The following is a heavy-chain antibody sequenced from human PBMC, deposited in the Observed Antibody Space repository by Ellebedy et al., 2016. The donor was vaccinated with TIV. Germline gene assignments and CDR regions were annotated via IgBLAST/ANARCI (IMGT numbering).Heavy chain of an antibody. CDR2: IIPIFGTA. CDR1: GSTFSSYA. V-gene: IGHV1-69*13. D-gene: IGHD5-12*01. CDR3: ARGAAVATIRLYYYYGMDV. Sequence: ASVKVSXXASGSTFSSYAISWVRQAPGQGLEWMGGIIPIFGTANYAQKFQGRVTITADESTSTAYMELSSLGSEDTAVYYCARGAAVATIRLYYYYGMDVWGQGTTVTVSS. J-gene: IGHJ6*02.